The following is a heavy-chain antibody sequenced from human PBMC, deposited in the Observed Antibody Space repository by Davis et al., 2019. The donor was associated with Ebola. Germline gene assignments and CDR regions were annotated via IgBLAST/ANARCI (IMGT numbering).Heavy chain of an antibody. J-gene: IGHJ5*02. Sequence: PSETLSLTCAVYGGSFSGYYWSWIRQPPGKGLEWIGGINHSGSTNYNPSLKSRVTISVDTSKNQFSLKLSSVTAADTAVYYCARTGIVVVPAAIHWFDPWGQGTLVTVSS. D-gene: IGHD2-2*02. CDR1: GGSFSGYY. CDR2: INHSGST. V-gene: IGHV4-34*01. CDR3: ARTGIVVVPAAIHWFDP.